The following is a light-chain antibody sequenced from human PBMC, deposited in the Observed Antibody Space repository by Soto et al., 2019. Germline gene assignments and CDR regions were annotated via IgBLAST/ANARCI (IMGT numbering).Light chain of an antibody. CDR1: SSNIGAGYD. J-gene: IGLJ2*01. Sequence: QPVLTQPPSVSGAPGQRVTISCTGSSSNIGAGYDVHWYQQLPGTAPKLLIFDNSNRPSGVPDRISGSRSGTSASLAITGLQDEDEADYYCQSYDSSLSGSVVFGGGTKLTVL. V-gene: IGLV1-40*01. CDR3: QSYDSSLSGSVV. CDR2: DNS.